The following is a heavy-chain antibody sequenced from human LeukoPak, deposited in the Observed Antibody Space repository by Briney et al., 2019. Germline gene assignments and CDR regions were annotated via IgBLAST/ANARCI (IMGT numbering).Heavy chain of an antibody. Sequence: KPSGTLSLTCAVSGGSISSGTWWSWVRLSPGKGLEWIGEIYDGGSTNYSPSLKSRVTISIDESKNQFSLRLNSVTAADTAVYYCARGYSSFLHYFDLWGQGTVVTVSS. CDR3: ARGYSSFLHYFDL. D-gene: IGHD3-22*01. V-gene: IGHV4-4*02. CDR2: IYDGGST. CDR1: GGSISSGTW. J-gene: IGHJ4*02.